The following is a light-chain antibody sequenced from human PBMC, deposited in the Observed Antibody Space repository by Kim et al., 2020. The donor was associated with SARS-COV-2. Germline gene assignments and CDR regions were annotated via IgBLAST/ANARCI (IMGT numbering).Light chain of an antibody. Sequence: QPVLTQSPSASASLGASAKLTCTLSSGHSSYDIAWHQKRPEKGPRYLMKLNSDGSHSKGDGIPDRFSGSSSGAERYLTIPSLQSEDEAVYYCQTWGTGIRVFGGGTKLTVL. J-gene: IGLJ3*02. CDR2: LNSDGSH. V-gene: IGLV4-69*01. CDR3: QTWGTGIRV. CDR1: SGHSSYD.